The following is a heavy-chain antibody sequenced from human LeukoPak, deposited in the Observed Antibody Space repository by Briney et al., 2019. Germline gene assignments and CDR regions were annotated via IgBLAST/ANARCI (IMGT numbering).Heavy chain of an antibody. V-gene: IGHV3-30*18. CDR1: GFTFSSYG. CDR3: AKAGVAGTKYYYDSSGYYYYNWFDP. CDR2: ISYDGSNK. J-gene: IGHJ5*02. D-gene: IGHD3-22*01. Sequence: GGSLRLSCAASGFTFSSYGMHWVRQAPGKGLEWVAVISYDGSNKYYADSVKGRFTISRDNSKNTLYLQMNSLRAEDTAVYYCAKAGVAGTKYYYDSSGYYYYNWFDPLGQGTLVTVSS.